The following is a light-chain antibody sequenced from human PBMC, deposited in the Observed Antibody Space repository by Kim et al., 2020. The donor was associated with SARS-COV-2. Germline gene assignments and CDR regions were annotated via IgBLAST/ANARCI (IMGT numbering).Light chain of an antibody. CDR1: SRDVCGYSY. CDR3: SSYTSRKIYV. Sequence: QSVAICCSGTSRDVCGYSYVAWYQQHPDKAPNLMIYDVTNRPSGVSSRFSGSKSDNTASLTISGLQAEDEADYYCSSYTSRKIYVFGTGTKVAVL. CDR2: DVT. J-gene: IGLJ1*01. V-gene: IGLV2-14*03.